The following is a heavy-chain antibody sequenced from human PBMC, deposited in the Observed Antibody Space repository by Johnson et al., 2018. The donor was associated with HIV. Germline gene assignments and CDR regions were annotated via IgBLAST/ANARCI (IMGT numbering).Heavy chain of an antibody. CDR2: INWNGGST. CDR1: GFTFDDYG. CDR3: ARGNGWADFWSGRGAFDI. V-gene: IGHV3-20*04. Sequence: VQLVESGGGLVQPGGSLRLSCAASGFTFDDYGMSWVRPAPGKGLEWVSGINWNGGSTGYADSVQGRFTMSRDNAKRSLYLQMNSLRAEDTALYYCARGNGWADFWSGRGAFDIWGQGTMVTVSS. D-gene: IGHD3-3*01. J-gene: IGHJ3*02.